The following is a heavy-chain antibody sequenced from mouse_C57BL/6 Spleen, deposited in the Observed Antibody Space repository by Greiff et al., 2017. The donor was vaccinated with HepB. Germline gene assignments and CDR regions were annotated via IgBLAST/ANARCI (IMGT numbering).Heavy chain of an antibody. CDR2: INPYNGDT. J-gene: IGHJ4*01. CDR1: GYSFTGYF. CDR3: ARGNYYGSSPLAMDY. Sequence: VQLQQSGPELVKPGDSVKISCKASGYSFTGYFMNWVMQSHGKSLEWIGRINPYNGDTFYNQKFKGKATLTVDKSSSTAHMELRSLTSEDSAVYYCARGNYYGSSPLAMDYWGQGTSVTVSS. D-gene: IGHD1-1*01. V-gene: IGHV1-20*01.